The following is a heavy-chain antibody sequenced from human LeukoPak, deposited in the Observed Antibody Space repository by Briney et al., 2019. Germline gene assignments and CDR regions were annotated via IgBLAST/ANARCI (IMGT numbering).Heavy chain of an antibody. D-gene: IGHD4-17*01. CDR3: AWRPATVASPLDY. J-gene: IGHJ4*02. Sequence: SETLSLTCAVSGGSISSSNWWSWVRQPPGKGLEWIGEIFHSGSTNHNPSLKSRVTISVDKSKNQFSLQVRSVTAADTAVYYCAWRPATVASPLDYWGQGTLVTVSS. CDR2: IFHSGST. V-gene: IGHV4-4*02. CDR1: GGSISSSNW.